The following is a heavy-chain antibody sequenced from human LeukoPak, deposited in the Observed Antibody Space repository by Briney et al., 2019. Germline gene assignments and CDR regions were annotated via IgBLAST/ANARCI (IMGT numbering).Heavy chain of an antibody. CDR1: GFTFSSYS. Sequence: PGGSLRLSCAASGFTFSSYSMNWVRQAPGKGLEWVSYISSSSSTIYYADSVKGRFTISRDNAKNSLYLQMNSLRAEDTAVYYCASGSITMSLLIYYWGQGTLVTVSS. V-gene: IGHV3-48*01. CDR3: ASGSITMSLLIYY. D-gene: IGHD3-10*02. CDR2: ISSSSSTI. J-gene: IGHJ4*02.